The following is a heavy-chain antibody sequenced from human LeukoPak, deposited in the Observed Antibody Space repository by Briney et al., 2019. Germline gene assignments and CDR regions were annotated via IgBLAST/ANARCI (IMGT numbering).Heavy chain of an antibody. D-gene: IGHD3-3*01. V-gene: IGHV3-30*03. Sequence: GGSLRLSCAASGFTFSSYGMHWVRQAPGKGLEWVAVISYDGSNKYYADSVKGRFTISRDDAKNTLYLQMNSLRAEDTAVYYCARGLGRSGYPGDYYDYMDVWGKGTTVTVSS. CDR3: ARGLGRSGYPGDYYDYMDV. CDR1: GFTFSSYG. J-gene: IGHJ6*03. CDR2: ISYDGSNK.